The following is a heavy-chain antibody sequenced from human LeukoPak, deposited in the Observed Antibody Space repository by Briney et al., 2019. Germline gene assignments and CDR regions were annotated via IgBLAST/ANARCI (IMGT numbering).Heavy chain of an antibody. J-gene: IGHJ4*02. CDR1: GFTFSSYW. CDR3: ARDGDIVVVPAAIPFDY. CDR2: INSDGSST. Sequence: GGSLRLSCAASGFTFSSYWMHWVRQAPGKGLVWVSRINSDGSSTSYADSVKGRFTISRDNAKNTLYLQMNSLRAEDTVVYYCARDGDIVVVPAAIPFDYWGQGTLVTVSS. D-gene: IGHD2-2*01. V-gene: IGHV3-74*01.